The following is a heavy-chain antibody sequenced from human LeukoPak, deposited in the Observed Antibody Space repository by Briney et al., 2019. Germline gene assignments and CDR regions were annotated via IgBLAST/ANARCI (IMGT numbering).Heavy chain of an antibody. Sequence: ASVKVSCKASGYTFSSYYIHWVRQAAGQGLEWMGIINPSGGITTYAQKFEGRVTMTRDTSTSTVDMKLSRLRSEDTAVYYCARYSGSYHTYFDSWGQGTLVTVSS. J-gene: IGHJ4*02. CDR2: INPSGGIT. D-gene: IGHD1-26*01. V-gene: IGHV1-46*01. CDR1: GYTFSSYY. CDR3: ARYSGSYHTYFDS.